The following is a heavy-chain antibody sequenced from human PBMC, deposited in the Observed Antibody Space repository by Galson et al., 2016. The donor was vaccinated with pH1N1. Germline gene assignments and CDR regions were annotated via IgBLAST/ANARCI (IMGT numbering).Heavy chain of an antibody. V-gene: IGHV4-31*11. CDR1: GGSISSGGYY. D-gene: IGHD3-16*01. CDR3: ARVPRGEQLYYFDY. J-gene: IGHJ4*02. Sequence: TLSLTCAVSGGSISSGGYYWSWIRQHPGKGLEWIGYIYYSGSTYYNPSLKSRVTISVDTSKNQLSLKLSSVTAADTAVYYCARVPRGEQLYYFDYWGQGTLVTVSS. CDR2: IYYSGST.